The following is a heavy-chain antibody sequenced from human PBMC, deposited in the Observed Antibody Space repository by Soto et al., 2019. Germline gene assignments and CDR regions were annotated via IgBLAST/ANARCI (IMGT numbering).Heavy chain of an antibody. J-gene: IGHJ6*02. Sequence: QVQLQESGPGLVKPSQTLSLTCSVSGDSISGGYYWSWIRQHPGKGLEWIGYVSPIGTPYYSPSLSRRVSISMHTSKNQLSLEVRSVSAADTAVYYCARDRGSYGMDVWCQGTTVTVSS. CDR3: ARDRGSYGMDV. V-gene: IGHV4-31*03. CDR2: VSPIGTP. CDR1: GDSISGGYY.